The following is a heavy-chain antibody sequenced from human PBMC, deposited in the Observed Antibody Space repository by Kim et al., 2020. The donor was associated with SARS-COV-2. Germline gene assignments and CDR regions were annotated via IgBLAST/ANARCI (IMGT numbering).Heavy chain of an antibody. D-gene: IGHD5-18*01. Sequence: SVKVSCKASGGTFSSYTISWVRQAPGQGLEWMGRIIPILGIANYAQKFQGRVTITADKSTSTAYMELSSLRSEDTAVYYCARYVDTAMAYFDYWGQGTLVTVSS. V-gene: IGHV1-69*02. CDR3: ARYVDTAMAYFDY. J-gene: IGHJ4*02. CDR1: GGTFSSYT. CDR2: IIPILGIA.